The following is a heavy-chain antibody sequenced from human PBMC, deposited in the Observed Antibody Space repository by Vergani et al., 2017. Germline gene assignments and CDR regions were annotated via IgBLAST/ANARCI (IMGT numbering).Heavy chain of an antibody. J-gene: IGHJ5*02. CDR2: IITIFGTA. V-gene: IGHV1-69*01. CDR1: GGTFSSYA. CDR3: AREGYCSSTSCYDNWFNA. Sequence: QVQLVQSGAEVKKPGSSVKVSCKASGGTFSSYAISWVRQAPGQGLEWMGGIITIFGTANYAQKFQGRVTITADESKSTAYMELSSLRSEDTAVYYCAREGYCSSTSCYDNWFNAWGQGSLVAVSS. D-gene: IGHD2-2*01.